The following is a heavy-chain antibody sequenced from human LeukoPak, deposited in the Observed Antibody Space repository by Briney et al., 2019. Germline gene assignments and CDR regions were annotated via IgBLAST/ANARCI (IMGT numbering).Heavy chain of an antibody. J-gene: IGHJ4*02. Sequence: SETLSLTCTVSGGSISSYYWSWIRQPPGKGLEWIGYIYYSGSTNYNPSLNSRVTISVDTSKNQFSLKLSSVTAADTAVYYCARGRVYYYDSSGYMYYFDYWGQGTLVTVSS. CDR2: IYYSGST. D-gene: IGHD3-22*01. CDR3: ARGRVYYYDSSGYMYYFDY. V-gene: IGHV4-59*01. CDR1: GGSISSYY.